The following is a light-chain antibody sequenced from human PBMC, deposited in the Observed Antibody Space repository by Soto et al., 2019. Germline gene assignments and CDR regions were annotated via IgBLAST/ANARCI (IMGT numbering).Light chain of an antibody. CDR2: GAS. J-gene: IGKJ4*01. V-gene: IGKV3-15*01. Sequence: EIVMTQSPVTLSVSPGERATLSCRASQSVSTNLAWYQQKPGQAPRLLIYGASTRATGIPARFSGSGSGTKFTLTISSLQCEDFAVYYFQQYDSASGFGGGTRVEI. CDR3: QQYDSASG. CDR1: QSVSTN.